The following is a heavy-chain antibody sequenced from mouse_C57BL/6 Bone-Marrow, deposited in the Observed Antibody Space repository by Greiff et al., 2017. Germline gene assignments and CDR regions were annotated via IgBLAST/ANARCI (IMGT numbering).Heavy chain of an antibody. D-gene: IGHD1-1*01. J-gene: IGHJ2*01. CDR2: ISSGGSYT. Sequence: EVKLVESGGDLVKPGGSLKLSCAASGFTFSSYGLSWVRQTPDKRLEWVATISSGGSYTYYPDSVKGRFTISRDNAKNTLYLQMSSLKSEDTAMYYCARHSSFLTTVVAHYFDYWGQGTTLTVSS. CDR1: GFTFSSYG. CDR3: ARHSSFLTTVVAHYFDY. V-gene: IGHV5-6*01.